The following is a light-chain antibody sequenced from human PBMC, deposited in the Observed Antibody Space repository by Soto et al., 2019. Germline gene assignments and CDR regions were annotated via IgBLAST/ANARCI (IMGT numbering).Light chain of an antibody. J-gene: IGKJ1*01. Sequence: EIVLIQSPATLSLSPGERATLSCRASQSVNIYLAWYQQKPGQAPRLLIYDASIRATGTPGRFSGSGSGTDFTLTITRLEPEDFAVYYCQQYGSSPQTFGQGTKVDI. CDR1: QSVNIY. V-gene: IGKV3-20*01. CDR3: QQYGSSPQT. CDR2: DAS.